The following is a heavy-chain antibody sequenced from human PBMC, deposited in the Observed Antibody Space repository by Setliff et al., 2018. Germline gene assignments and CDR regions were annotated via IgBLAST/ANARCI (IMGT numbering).Heavy chain of an antibody. CDR3: ARGRMRGSCSGPSCTYDPFDI. D-gene: IGHD2-2*01. CDR2: VSHSGST. V-gene: IGHV4-34*01. CDR1: GGSFSNYY. J-gene: IGHJ3*02. Sequence: KTSETLSLTCAVYGGSFSNYYWSWIRQPPGKGLEWLGEVSHSGSTNYKPSLKSRVAMSVDTSKNQFSLILRSVTAADTAVYYCARGRMRGSCSGPSCTYDPFDIWGQGTPVTVSS.